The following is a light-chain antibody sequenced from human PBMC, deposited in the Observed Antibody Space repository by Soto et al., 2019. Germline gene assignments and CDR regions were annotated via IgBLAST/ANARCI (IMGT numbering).Light chain of an antibody. CDR2: GAS. V-gene: IGKV3-15*01. CDR3: QQYNNWPIT. J-gene: IGKJ5*01. CDR1: QTVGSN. Sequence: IVLTQSPATLSVSPGERASLSCRASQTVGSNLAWYQQKPGQTPRLLIYGASTRAADIAARFSGSGSGTDFTLTISSLQSEDFAVYYCQQYNNWPITFGQGTRLEIK.